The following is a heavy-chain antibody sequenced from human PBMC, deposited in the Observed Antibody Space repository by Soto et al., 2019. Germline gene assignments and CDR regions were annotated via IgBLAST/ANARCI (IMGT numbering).Heavy chain of an antibody. D-gene: IGHD6-6*01. V-gene: IGHV4-4*02. Sequence: KTSETLSLTCAVSGGSISSSNWWSWVRQPPGKGLEWIGEIYHSGSTNYNPSLKSRVTISVDKSKNQFSLKLSSVTAADTAVYYCARDGWTAREVGGWFDPWGQGTLVTVSS. J-gene: IGHJ5*02. CDR3: ARDGWTAREVGGWFDP. CDR1: GGSISSSNW. CDR2: IYHSGST.